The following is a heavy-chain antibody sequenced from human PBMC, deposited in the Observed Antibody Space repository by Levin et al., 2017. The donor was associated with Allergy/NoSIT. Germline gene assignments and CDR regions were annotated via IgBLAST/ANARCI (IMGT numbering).Heavy chain of an antibody. J-gene: IGHJ4*02. CDR3: ARLYSSGWYGGSIDY. Sequence: GGSLRLSCAASGFSFSGYGMHWVRQAPGKGLEWVAIIWYDGSDKYYADSVKGRFTISRDNSKNTLYLQMNSLRAEDTAVYYCARLYSSGWYGGSIDYWGQGTLVTVSS. CDR2: IWYDGSDK. V-gene: IGHV3-33*01. D-gene: IGHD6-19*01. CDR1: GFSFSGYG.